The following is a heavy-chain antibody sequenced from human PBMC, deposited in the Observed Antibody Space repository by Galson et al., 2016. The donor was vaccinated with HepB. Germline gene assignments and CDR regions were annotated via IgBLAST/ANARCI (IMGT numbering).Heavy chain of an antibody. CDR1: GFTFSNFG. CDR3: AKGGVGGILDY. CDR2: ISYDGSNE. Sequence: SLRLSCAASGFTFSNFGMHWVRQAPGKGLEWVAVISYDGSNEYYADSVKGRFTFSRDNSKNTLYLQVNSLRAEDTAVYYCAKGGVGGILDYWGQGTLVTVSS. V-gene: IGHV3-30*18. D-gene: IGHD3-16*01. J-gene: IGHJ4*02.